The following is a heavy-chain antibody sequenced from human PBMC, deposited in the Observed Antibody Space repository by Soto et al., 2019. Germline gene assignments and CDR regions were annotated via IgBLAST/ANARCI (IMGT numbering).Heavy chain of an antibody. D-gene: IGHD3-10*01. J-gene: IGHJ4*02. CDR3: APFYGSGIYYNAN. CDR2: IIAILGIA. Sequence: QVQLVQSGSEVKKPGSSVKVSCKASGCTFSSYTISWVRQAPGQGLEWMGRIIAILGIANYAQKFQGRVTITADKSTSNAYMELSSLRSEDTAVYYCAPFYGSGIYYNANWGQGTLVTVSS. CDR1: GCTFSSYT. V-gene: IGHV1-69*02.